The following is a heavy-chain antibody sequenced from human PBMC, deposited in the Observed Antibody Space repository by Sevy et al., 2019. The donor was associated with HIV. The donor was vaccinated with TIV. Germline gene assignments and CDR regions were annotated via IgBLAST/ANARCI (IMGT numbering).Heavy chain of an antibody. CDR3: ARELSDYGMDV. J-gene: IGHJ6*02. V-gene: IGHV4-61*02. Sequence: SETLSLTCNVSGGSIRSGRYYWSWIRQPAGKGVEWIGRIYIRGTTNYNPSLKSRITRSVNTSKNQFSLKLSSLTATDTAVYYCARELSDYGMDVWGQGTTVTVSS. CDR2: IYIRGTT. CDR1: GGSIRSGRYY.